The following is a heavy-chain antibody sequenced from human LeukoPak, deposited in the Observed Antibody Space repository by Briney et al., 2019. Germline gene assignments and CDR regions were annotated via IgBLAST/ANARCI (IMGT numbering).Heavy chain of an antibody. V-gene: IGHV3-30*18. CDR1: GFTFSSYG. D-gene: IGHD3-22*01. CDR3: AKDFYYYDSSGYPDFDY. Sequence: PGRSLRLFCAASGFTFSSYGMHWVRQAPGKGLEWVAVISYDGSNKYYADSVKGRFTISRDNSKNTLYLQMNSLRAEDTAVYYCAKDFYYYDSSGYPDFDYWGQGTLVTVSS. CDR2: ISYDGSNK. J-gene: IGHJ4*02.